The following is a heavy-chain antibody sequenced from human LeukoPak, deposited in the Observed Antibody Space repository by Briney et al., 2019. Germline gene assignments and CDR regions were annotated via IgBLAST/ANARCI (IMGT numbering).Heavy chain of an antibody. CDR2: IYSGGST. V-gene: IGHV3-66*01. D-gene: IGHD6-19*01. J-gene: IGHJ4*02. CDR1: GFTVSSNY. Sequence: PGGSLRLSCAASGFTVSSNYMSWVRQAPGKGLEWVSVIYSGGSTHYADSVKGRFTISRDNSKNTLYLQMNSLRAEDTAVYYCASPFIAVAGTDYWGQGTLVTVSS. CDR3: ASPFIAVAGTDY.